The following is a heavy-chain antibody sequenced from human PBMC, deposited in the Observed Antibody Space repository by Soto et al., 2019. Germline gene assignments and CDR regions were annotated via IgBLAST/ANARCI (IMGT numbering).Heavy chain of an antibody. CDR2: ISSSNSYT. CDR1: GFTFSDYY. CDR3: AKDLNYYDSSGYSPPYFDI. D-gene: IGHD3-22*01. Sequence: GGSLRLSCAASGFTFSDYYMSWIRQAPGKGLEWVSYISSSNSYTNYADSVRGRFTISRDNAKNTLYLQMNSLRAEDTAVYYCAKDLNYYDSSGYSPPYFDIWGQGTMVTVS. V-gene: IGHV3-11*06. J-gene: IGHJ3*02.